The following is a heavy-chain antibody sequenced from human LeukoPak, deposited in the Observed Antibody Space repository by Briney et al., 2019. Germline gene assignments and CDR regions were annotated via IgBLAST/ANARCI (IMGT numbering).Heavy chain of an antibody. CDR3: AKGGGSGYYYAFDY. J-gene: IGHJ4*02. CDR1: GFTFSSYG. D-gene: IGHD3-22*01. CDR2: ISYDGSNK. V-gene: IGHV3-30*18. Sequence: GGSLRLSCAASGFTFSSYGMHWVRQAPGKGLEWVAVISYDGSNKYYADSVKGRLTISRDNSKNTLYLQMNSLRAEDTAVYYCAKGGGSGYYYAFDYLGQGTLVTVST.